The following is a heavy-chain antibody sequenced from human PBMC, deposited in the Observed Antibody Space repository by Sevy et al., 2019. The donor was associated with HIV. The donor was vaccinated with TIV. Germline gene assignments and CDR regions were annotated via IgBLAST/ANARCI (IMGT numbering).Heavy chain of an antibody. J-gene: IGHJ6*02. Sequence: GGSLRLSCRASGFNLGDYVMSWFRQAPGKGLEWVGFIRSKAYGEKREYDASVKGRVTISREDSKGIAYLQMHRLKTEDTGRYYCTRAMYYHDSGSYYGMDVWGQGTTVTVSS. V-gene: IGHV3-49*03. CDR1: GFNLGDYV. CDR3: TRAMYYHDSGSYYGMDV. D-gene: IGHD3-10*01. CDR2: IRSKAYGEKR.